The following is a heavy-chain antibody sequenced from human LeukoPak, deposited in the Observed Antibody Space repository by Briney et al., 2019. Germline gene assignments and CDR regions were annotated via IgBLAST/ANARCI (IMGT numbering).Heavy chain of an antibody. V-gene: IGHV4-4*02. CDR2: VSHSGST. Sequence: SETLSLTCAVSGGSITSSNSWSWVRQPPGKGLEWIGEVSHSGSTYYSPSLKSRVTISLDESKSQISLILTSVTAADTAVYYCARDSGSNWFDPWGQGTLVTVSS. CDR1: GGSITSSNS. J-gene: IGHJ5*02. CDR3: ARDSGSNWFDP.